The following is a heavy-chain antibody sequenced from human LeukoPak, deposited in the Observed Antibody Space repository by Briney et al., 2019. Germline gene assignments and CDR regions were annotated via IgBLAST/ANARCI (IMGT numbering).Heavy chain of an antibody. CDR2: IKSKTDGGTT. Sequence: PGGSLRLSCAASGFTFSNAWMSRVRQAPGRGLEWVGRIKSKTDGGTTDYAAPVKGRFTISRDDSKNTLFLQMNSLKTEDTAVYYCARDHRYCSSTSCHEEAFDIWGQGTMVTVSS. D-gene: IGHD2-2*01. V-gene: IGHV3-15*01. J-gene: IGHJ3*02. CDR1: GFTFSNAW. CDR3: ARDHRYCSSTSCHEEAFDI.